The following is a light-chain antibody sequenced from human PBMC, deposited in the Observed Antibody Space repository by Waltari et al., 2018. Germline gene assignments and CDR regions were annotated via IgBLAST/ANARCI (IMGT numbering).Light chain of an antibody. V-gene: IGLV2-14*01. J-gene: IGLJ1*01. CDR3: SSYTTSTTLL. CDR2: DVG. CDR1: SPDVGAYNF. Sequence: QSALTQPASVSGSPGQSIPIPCTGSSPDVGAYNFVPWYQQHPGKVPQLILYDVGNRPSGISHRFSASKSGNTASLTISGLQEEDEGEYYCSSYTTSTTLLFGTGTRLTVL.